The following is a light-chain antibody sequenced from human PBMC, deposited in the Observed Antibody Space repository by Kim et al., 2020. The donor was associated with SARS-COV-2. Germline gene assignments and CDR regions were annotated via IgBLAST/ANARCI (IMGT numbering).Light chain of an antibody. CDR1: QAIGNY. Sequence: DIQMTQSPSSLSASLGDRVTITCRASQAIGNYVAWFQQKPGKAPQSLIYSASSLQSGVPSKFSGSGSGTDFTLTISSLQPEDFATYYCQQYNSYPVTFGQGTRLEIK. CDR2: SAS. J-gene: IGKJ5*01. V-gene: IGKV1-16*02. CDR3: QQYNSYPVT.